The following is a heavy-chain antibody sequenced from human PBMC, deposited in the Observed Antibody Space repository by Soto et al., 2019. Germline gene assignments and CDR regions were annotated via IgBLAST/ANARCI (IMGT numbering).Heavy chain of an antibody. J-gene: IGHJ4*02. V-gene: IGHV3-7*01. CDR1: GFTFSSYW. Sequence: GGSLRLSCAASGFTFSSYWMSWVRQAPGKGLEWVANIKEDGSERYYVDSVKGRFTISRDNAKNSLYLQMNSLRAEDTAVYYCARDLNYYDSSGYFPYWGQGTLVTVSS. D-gene: IGHD3-22*01. CDR2: IKEDGSER. CDR3: ARDLNYYDSSGYFPY.